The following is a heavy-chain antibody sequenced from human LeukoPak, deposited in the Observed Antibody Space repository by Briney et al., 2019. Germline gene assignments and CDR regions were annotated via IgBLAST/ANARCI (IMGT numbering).Heavy chain of an antibody. D-gene: IGHD1-26*01. CDR3: AKDCGGTKWELGRDYFDY. CDR1: GFTFSNYG. Sequence: GRSLRLSCAASGFTFSNYGMHWVRQAPGKGLEWVAVISYDGSNKFYADSVKGRFTISRDNSKNTLYLQMNSLRAEDTAVYYCAKDCGGTKWELGRDYFDYWGQGTLVTVSS. V-gene: IGHV3-30*18. J-gene: IGHJ4*02. CDR2: ISYDGSNK.